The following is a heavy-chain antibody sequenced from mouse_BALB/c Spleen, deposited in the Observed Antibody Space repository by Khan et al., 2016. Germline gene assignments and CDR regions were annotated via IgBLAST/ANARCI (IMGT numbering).Heavy chain of an antibody. J-gene: IGHJ3*01. CDR1: GFTFRDSY. CDR3: ARDGIGGGFAY. CDR2: ISDGGSHS. D-gene: IGHD2-14*01. V-gene: IGHV5-4*02. Sequence: EVELEESGGGLVKPGGSLKLSSAAAGFTFRDSYMYSVRQTPEKRRDRVATISDGGSHSYYPDSVNGRFTISTDNAKNNLYLQMSSLKSEDTAMHSCARDGIGGGFAYRGQVTQVAVSA.